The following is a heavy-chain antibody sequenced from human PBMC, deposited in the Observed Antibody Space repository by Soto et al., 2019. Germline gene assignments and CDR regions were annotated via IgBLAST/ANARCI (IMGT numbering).Heavy chain of an antibody. Sequence: SETLSLTYTVSAGSIITSCYYWGWIRQPPGKGLEWIGSIYYSGSTYYNPSLKSRVTISVDTSKNQFSLKLSSVTAADTAVYYCAGNYDFWSFYYWGQG. CDR3: AGNYDFWSFYY. CDR1: AGSIITSCYY. V-gene: IGHV4-39*01. D-gene: IGHD3-3*01. CDR2: IYYSGST. J-gene: IGHJ4*02.